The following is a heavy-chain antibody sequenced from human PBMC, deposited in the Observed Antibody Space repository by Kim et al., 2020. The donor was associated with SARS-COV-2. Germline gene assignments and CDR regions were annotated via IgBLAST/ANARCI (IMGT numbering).Heavy chain of an antibody. CDR3: ARHPAAGTVYYYYYGMDV. CDR2: IYYSGST. CDR1: GGSISSSSYY. V-gene: IGHV4-39*01. J-gene: IGHJ6*02. Sequence: SETLSLTCTVSGGSISSSSYYWGWIRQPPGKGLEWIGSIYYSGSTYYNPSLKSRVTISVDTSKNQFSLKLSSVTAADTAVYYCARHPAAGTVYYYYYGMDVWGQGTTVSISS. D-gene: IGHD6-13*01.